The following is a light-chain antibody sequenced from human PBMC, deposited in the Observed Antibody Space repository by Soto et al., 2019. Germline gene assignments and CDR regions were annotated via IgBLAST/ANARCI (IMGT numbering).Light chain of an antibody. J-gene: IGLJ1*01. CDR2: GNS. V-gene: IGLV1-40*01. CDR1: SSNIGAGYD. CDR3: QSYDSSLSGYV. Sequence: QSVLTQPPSVSGAPGQRVTISCTVSSSNIGAGYDVHWYQQLPGTAPKLLIYGNSNRPSGVPDRFSGSKSGTSASLAITGLQAEDEADYSCQSYDSSLSGYVFGTGTKLTVL.